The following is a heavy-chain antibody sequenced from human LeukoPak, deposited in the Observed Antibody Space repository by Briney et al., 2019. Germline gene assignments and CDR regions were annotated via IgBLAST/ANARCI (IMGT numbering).Heavy chain of an antibody. V-gene: IGHV1-69*13. CDR1: GGTFISYA. CDR2: IIPIFGTA. J-gene: IGHJ6*02. D-gene: IGHD2-2*01. Sequence: ASVKVSCKASGGTFISYAISWVRQAPGQGLEWMGGIIPIFGTANYAQKFQGRVTITADESTSTAYMELSSLRSEDTAVYYCARDPPVKLPAAILPHGYYYGMDVWGQGTTVTVSS. CDR3: ARDPPVKLPAAILPHGYYYGMDV.